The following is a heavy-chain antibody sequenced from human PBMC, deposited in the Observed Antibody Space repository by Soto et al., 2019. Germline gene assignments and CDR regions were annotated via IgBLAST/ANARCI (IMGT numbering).Heavy chain of an antibody. V-gene: IGHV3-74*01. CDR3: ALEGPTDYYFDY. CDR1: GFTFSSYW. Sequence: PGGSLRLSCAASGFTFSSYWMHWVRQAPGKGLVWVSRINSDGSSTSYADSVKGRFTISRDNAKNTLYLQMNSLRAEDTAVYYCALEGPTDYYFDYWGQGTLVTVS. CDR2: INSDGSST. D-gene: IGHD4-17*01. J-gene: IGHJ4*02.